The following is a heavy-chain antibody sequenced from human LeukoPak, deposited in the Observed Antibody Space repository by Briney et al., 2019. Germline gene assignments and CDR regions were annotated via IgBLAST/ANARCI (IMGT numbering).Heavy chain of an antibody. Sequence: GGSLRLSCAASGFTFSSYAMSWVRQAPGKGLEWVSLISSGGTYEYYADSVKGRFTVSRDNSKNTLYLQLNSLRAEDTAVYYCARDSTYYYDSGSSGPHYFDNWGQGTLVTVSS. J-gene: IGHJ4*02. D-gene: IGHD3-10*01. CDR3: ARDSTYYYDSGSSGPHYFDN. V-gene: IGHV3-30*01. CDR1: GFTFSSYA. CDR2: ISSGGTYE.